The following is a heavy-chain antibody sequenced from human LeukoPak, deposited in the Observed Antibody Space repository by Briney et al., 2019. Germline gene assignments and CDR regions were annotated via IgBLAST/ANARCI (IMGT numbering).Heavy chain of an antibody. CDR3: AKDMDPWIPTGRGMDV. Sequence: GGSRRISCAASGFNSVDYAMHWVVQVTGLCLHWVEGCSWNSASVGYAGSVKGRFTISRDNAKNSLFLEMNSLRADDTALYYCAKDMDPWIPTGRGMDVWGKGTTVTVSS. CDR1: GFNSVDYA. V-gene: IGHV3-9*02. D-gene: IGHD5-18*01. J-gene: IGHJ6*03. CDR2: CSWNSASV.